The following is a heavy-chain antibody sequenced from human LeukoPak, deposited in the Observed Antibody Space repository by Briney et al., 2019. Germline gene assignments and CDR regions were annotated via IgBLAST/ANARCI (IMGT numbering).Heavy chain of an antibody. D-gene: IGHD3-22*01. CDR2: ITGSGGST. CDR3: AKGWTEYYYDSSGPWAY. J-gene: IGHJ4*02. V-gene: IGHV3-23*01. Sequence: GGSLRLSCAASGFTFSSYGMSWVRQAPGKGLEWVSAITGSGGSTYYADSVKGRFTISRDNSKNTLYLQMNSLRAEDTAVYYCAKGWTEYYYDSSGPWAYWGQGTLVTVSS. CDR1: GFTFSSYG.